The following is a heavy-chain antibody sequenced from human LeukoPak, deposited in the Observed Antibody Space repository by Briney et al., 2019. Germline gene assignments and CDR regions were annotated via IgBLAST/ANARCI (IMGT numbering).Heavy chain of an antibody. V-gene: IGHV3-23*01. CDR3: ARAVLSGGYCSSTSCEMNWFDP. CDR2: ISGSGGST. J-gene: IGHJ5*02. D-gene: IGHD2-2*03. CDR1: GFTFSSNA. Sequence: PGGSLRLSCAAFGFTFSSNAMSWVRQAPGKGLEWVSAISGSGGSTYYADSVKGRFTISRDNSKNSLYLQMNSLRAEDTAVYYCARAVLSGGYCSSTSCEMNWFDPWGQGTLVTVSS.